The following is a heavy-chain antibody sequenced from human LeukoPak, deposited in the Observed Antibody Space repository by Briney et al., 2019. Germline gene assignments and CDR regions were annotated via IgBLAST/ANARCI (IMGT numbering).Heavy chain of an antibody. D-gene: IGHD2-2*01. J-gene: IGHJ5*02. CDR1: GGSISGYY. Sequence: PSETLSLTCTVSGGSISGYYWSWIRQPPGKGLEWIGYIYYSGSTNYNPSLKSRVTISVDTSKNQFSLKLSSVTAADTAVYYCAVLGYCSSTSCPFDPWGQGTLVTVSS. V-gene: IGHV4-59*08. CDR2: IYYSGST. CDR3: AVLGYCSSTSCPFDP.